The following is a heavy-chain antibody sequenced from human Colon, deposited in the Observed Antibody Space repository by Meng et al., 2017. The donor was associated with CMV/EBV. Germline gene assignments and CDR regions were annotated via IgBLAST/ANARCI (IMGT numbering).Heavy chain of an antibody. J-gene: IGHJ5*02. CDR1: GGTFDTST. Sequence: QGKLVQTGVEVKKPVAPVKVSCKAAGGTFDTSTLNWVRQAPGQGLEWMGGIIPMFGSPSYSQKFRGRVTITADELEVNSLRSEDTAVYYCARGKQAGFDLWGQGTLVTVSS. D-gene: IGHD6-13*01. V-gene: IGHV1-69*12. CDR2: IIPMFGSP. CDR3: ARGKQAGFDL.